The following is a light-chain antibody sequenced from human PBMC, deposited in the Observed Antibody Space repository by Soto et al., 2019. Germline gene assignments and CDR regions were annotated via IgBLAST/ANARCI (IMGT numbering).Light chain of an antibody. CDR3: TSYTSGDTVI. CDR2: EVN. CDR1: SSDIGTYDY. J-gene: IGLJ2*01. V-gene: IGLV2-14*01. Sequence: QSALTQPASASGSPGQSLTITCTGGSSDIGTYDYVSWYQQLPGKAPKLLIYEVNDRPFWFTNRFTGSKSGNTASLTISELQAEDGAGYYCTSYTSGDTVIFGGGTKLTVL.